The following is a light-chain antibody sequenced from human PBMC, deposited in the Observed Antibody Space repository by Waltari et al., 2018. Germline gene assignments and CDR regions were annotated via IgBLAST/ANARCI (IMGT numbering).Light chain of an antibody. CDR3: QQTYTTPWT. J-gene: IGKJ1*01. V-gene: IGKV1-39*01. CDR1: QSISTY. Sequence: DIQMTQSPSSLSASVGDRVTITCRASQSISTYVNWFQHKPGKAPKLLIDEASSLQTGVPSRFSGSGSGTDFTLTISSLQPEDFVIYFCQQTYTTPWTFGQGTKVEIK. CDR2: EAS.